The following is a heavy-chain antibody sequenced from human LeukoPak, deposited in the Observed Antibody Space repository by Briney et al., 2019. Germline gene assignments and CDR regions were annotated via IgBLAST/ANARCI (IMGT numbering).Heavy chain of an antibody. V-gene: IGHV4-34*01. Sequence: SETLSLTCTVSGGSISSHYWSWIRQPPGKGLEWIGEINHSGSTNYNPSLKSRVTISVDTSKNQFSLKLSSVTAADTAVYYCARSRWLVLDYWGQGTLVTVSS. D-gene: IGHD6-19*01. CDR2: INHSGST. CDR1: GGSISSHY. CDR3: ARSRWLVLDY. J-gene: IGHJ4*02.